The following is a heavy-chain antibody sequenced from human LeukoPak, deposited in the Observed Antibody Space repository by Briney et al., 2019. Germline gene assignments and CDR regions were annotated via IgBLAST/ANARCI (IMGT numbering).Heavy chain of an antibody. CDR1: EFTFTSYG. V-gene: IGHV3-30*02. D-gene: IGHD3-3*01. Sequence: GGSLRLSCAASEFTFTSYGMHWVRQAPGKGLEWVAFIRYDGTTKYYADSVKGRFTISRDNSKKTLYLQMNSLRAEDTAVYYCAKIKLGVDYYYMDVWGKGTTVIVSS. J-gene: IGHJ6*03. CDR3: AKIKLGVDYYYMDV. CDR2: IRYDGTTK.